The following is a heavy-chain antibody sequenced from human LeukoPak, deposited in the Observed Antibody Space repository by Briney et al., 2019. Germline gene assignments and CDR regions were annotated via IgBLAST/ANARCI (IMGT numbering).Heavy chain of an antibody. CDR1: GFTFSSYA. Sequence: GGSLRLSCAASGFTFSSYAMSWVRQAPGKGLEWVSAISGSGGSTYYADSVKGRFTISRDNSKNTLYLQMNSLRAEDTAVYYCAKDGRDILTGYYKEPDDAFDIWGQGTMVTVSS. J-gene: IGHJ3*02. CDR2: ISGSGGST. D-gene: IGHD3-9*01. V-gene: IGHV3-23*01. CDR3: AKDGRDILTGYYKEPDDAFDI.